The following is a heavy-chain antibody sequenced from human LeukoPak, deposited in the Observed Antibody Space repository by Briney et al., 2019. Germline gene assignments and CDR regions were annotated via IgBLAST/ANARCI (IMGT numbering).Heavy chain of an antibody. Sequence: ASVKVSCKASGYTFTSYAMNWVRQAPGQGLEWMGWINTNTGNPTYAQGFTGRFVFSLDTSVSTAYLQISSLKAEDTAVYYCARADSYYDYVWGSYRDYYYYYMDVWGKGTTVTVSS. D-gene: IGHD3-16*02. V-gene: IGHV7-4-1*02. J-gene: IGHJ6*03. CDR3: ARADSYYDYVWGSYRDYYYYYMDV. CDR1: GYTFTSYA. CDR2: INTNTGNP.